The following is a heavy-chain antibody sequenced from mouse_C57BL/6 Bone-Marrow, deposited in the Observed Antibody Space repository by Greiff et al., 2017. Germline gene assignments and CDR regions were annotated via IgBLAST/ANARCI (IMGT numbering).Heavy chain of an antibody. CDR1: GYTFTSYW. Sequence: QVQLQQPGAELVKPGASVKLSCKASGYTFTSYWMQWVKQRPGQGLEWIGAIDPSDSYTNYNQKFKGKATLTVDTSSSTAYMQLSSLTSEDSAVYYCARGSNYAWFAYWGQGTLVTVSA. V-gene: IGHV1-50*01. J-gene: IGHJ3*01. CDR2: IDPSDSYT. CDR3: ARGSNYAWFAY. D-gene: IGHD2-5*01.